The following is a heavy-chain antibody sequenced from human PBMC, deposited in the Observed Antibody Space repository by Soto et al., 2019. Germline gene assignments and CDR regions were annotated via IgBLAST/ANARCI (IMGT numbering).Heavy chain of an antibody. CDR2: INPATGAA. V-gene: IGHV1-2*02. J-gene: IGHJ3*02. Sequence: QLHLVQSGAVVKKPGASVTVSCSASGYPVTAYYMHWVRQAPGRGLEWMGGINPATGAAKYTQTYRGRVTMTRDTATSKGFMELSGLTSEDAAVFYCARGGGVGVAGSAAFDMWGQGTVVTVSS. D-gene: IGHD3-3*01. CDR1: GYPVTAYY. CDR3: ARGGGVGVAGSAAFDM.